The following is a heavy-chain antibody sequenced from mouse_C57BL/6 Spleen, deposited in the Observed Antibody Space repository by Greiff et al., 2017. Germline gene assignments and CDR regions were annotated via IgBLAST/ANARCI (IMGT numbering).Heavy chain of an antibody. V-gene: IGHV1-69*01. J-gene: IGHJ4*01. CDR3: ATYYYGSDYYAMDY. CDR1: GYTFTSYW. Sequence: VQLQQPGAELVMPGASVKLSCKASGYTFTSYWMHWVKQRPGQGLEWIGEIDPSDSYTNYNQKFKGKSTLTVDKSSSTAYMQLSSLTSEDSAVYYCATYYYGSDYYAMDYWGQGTSVTVSS. CDR2: IDPSDSYT. D-gene: IGHD1-1*01.